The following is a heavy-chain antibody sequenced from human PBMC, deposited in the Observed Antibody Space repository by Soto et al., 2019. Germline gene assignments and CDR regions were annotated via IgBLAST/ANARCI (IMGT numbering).Heavy chain of an antibody. D-gene: IGHD1-26*01. CDR3: GIPRVWDVDN. V-gene: IGHV3-33*05. Sequence: QVQLVESGGGVVQAGKSLRLSCTTSKFTLSSYGMHWVRQTPGKGLQWVAAISYDGSEKNYADAVKGRFTISKDSSENTLFLQMRSLRVEDTAIYYCGIPRVWDVDNWGQGTLVTVSS. CDR2: ISYDGSEK. J-gene: IGHJ4*02. CDR1: KFTLSSYG.